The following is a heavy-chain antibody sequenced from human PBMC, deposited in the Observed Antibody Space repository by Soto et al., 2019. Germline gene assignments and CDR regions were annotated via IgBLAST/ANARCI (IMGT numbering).Heavy chain of an antibody. CDR2: IIPILGIA. Sequence: QVQLVQSGAEVKKPGSSVKVSCKASGGTFSSYTISWVRQAPGQGLEWMGRIIPILGIANYAQKFQGRVTITADKSTSLAYMGLSSMRSEDTAVYYCAGSRLVVAATLGFDYWGQGTLVTVSS. CDR3: AGSRLVVAATLGFDY. CDR1: GGTFSSYT. J-gene: IGHJ4*02. D-gene: IGHD2-15*01. V-gene: IGHV1-69*02.